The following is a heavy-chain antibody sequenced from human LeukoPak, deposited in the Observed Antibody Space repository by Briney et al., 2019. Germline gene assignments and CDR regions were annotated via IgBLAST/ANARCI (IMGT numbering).Heavy chain of an antibody. CDR1: GFTFSSYS. CDR3: ATSDDAAGTE. CDR2: INQDGSVK. V-gene: IGHV3-7*03. Sequence: GGSLRLSCAASGFTFSSYSMNWVRQAPGKGLEWVANINQDGSVKHYVDSVKGRFTISRDNAKSSVYLHMNSLRAEDTAVYYCATSDDAAGTEWGQGTLVTVSS. J-gene: IGHJ4*02. D-gene: IGHD6-13*01.